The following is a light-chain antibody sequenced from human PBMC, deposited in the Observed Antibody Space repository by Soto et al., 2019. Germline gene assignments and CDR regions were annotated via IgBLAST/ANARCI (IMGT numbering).Light chain of an antibody. CDR3: QQRSNWPIT. V-gene: IGKV3-11*01. CDR2: DAS. Sequence: EIVLTQSPATLFLSPGERATLSCRASQSVNSYLAWYQQKPGQAPRLLIYDASNRATGIPARFDGSGSGTDFTLTISSLEPEDFAVYYCQQRSNWPITFGQGTRLEIK. J-gene: IGKJ5*01. CDR1: QSVNSY.